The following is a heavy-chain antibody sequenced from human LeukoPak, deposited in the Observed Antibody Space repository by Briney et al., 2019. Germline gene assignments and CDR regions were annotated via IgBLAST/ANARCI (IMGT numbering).Heavy chain of an antibody. CDR2: IKSKTDGGTT. Sequence: GGSLRLSCAASGFTFSNAWMSWVRQAPGKGLEWVGRIKSKTDGGTTDYAAPVKGRFTISRDDSKNTLYLQMNSLKTEDTAVYYCATGVVMSYFDYWGQGTLVTVSS. CDR3: ATGVVMSYFDY. V-gene: IGHV3-15*01. D-gene: IGHD3-3*01. J-gene: IGHJ4*02. CDR1: GFTFSNAW.